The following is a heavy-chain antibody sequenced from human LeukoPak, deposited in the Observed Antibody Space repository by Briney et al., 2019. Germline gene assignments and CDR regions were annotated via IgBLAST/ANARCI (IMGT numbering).Heavy chain of an antibody. D-gene: IGHD1-1*01. J-gene: IGHJ5*02. CDR3: ARAQLGYNWFDP. Sequence: PGGSLRLSCAASGFTFSSYAMSWVRQAQGTGLEWVSSMSSSGLYIYYADSVKGRFTISRDNANNTLYLQMNSLRADDTAVYFCARAQLGYNWFDPWGQGTLVTVSS. V-gene: IGHV3-21*06. CDR2: MSSSGLYI. CDR1: GFTFSSYA.